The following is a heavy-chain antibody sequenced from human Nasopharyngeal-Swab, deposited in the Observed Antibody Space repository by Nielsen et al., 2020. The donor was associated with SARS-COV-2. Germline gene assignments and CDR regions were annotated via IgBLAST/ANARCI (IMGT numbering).Heavy chain of an antibody. Sequence: SETLSLTCTVSGGSISSYYWSWIRQPPGKGLEWIGYIYYSGSTNYNPSLKSRVIISVDTSKNQFSLKLSSVTAADTAVYYCARGSGSRRNWFDPWGQGTLVTVSS. CDR3: ARGSGSRRNWFDP. J-gene: IGHJ5*02. CDR1: GGSISSYY. V-gene: IGHV4-59*01. D-gene: IGHD3-10*01. CDR2: IYYSGST.